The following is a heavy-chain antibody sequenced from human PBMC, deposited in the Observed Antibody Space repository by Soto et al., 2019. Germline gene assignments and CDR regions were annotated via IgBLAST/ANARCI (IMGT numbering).Heavy chain of an antibody. CDR3: AREGSSSGPDYEY. CDR1: GFSFSDYY. Sequence: EVQLVESGGGLVQPGGSLRLSCAASGFSFSDYYINWVRQAPGKGLEWVGRTRNKASRYTTDYAAFVKGRVTISRDDSKNLIYLEMNSLKTEDTAVDYCAREGSSSGPDYEYWGQGTLVTVSS. J-gene: IGHJ4*02. CDR2: TRNKASRYTT. D-gene: IGHD3-22*01. V-gene: IGHV3-72*01.